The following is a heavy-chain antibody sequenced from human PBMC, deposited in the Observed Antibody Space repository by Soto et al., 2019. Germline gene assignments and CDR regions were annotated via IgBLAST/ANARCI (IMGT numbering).Heavy chain of an antibody. V-gene: IGHV4-59*08. J-gene: IGHJ4*02. CDR3: ASILGTMVRGAIGGEQYYFDY. D-gene: IGHD3-10*01. CDR2: IYYSGST. CDR1: GCSISSYY. Sequence: SETLSLTCSVSGCSISSYYWNWIRQPPGKGLEWIGYIYYSGSTNYNPSLRSRVTISVDTSKNQFSLKLSSVTAADTAVYYCASILGTMVRGAIGGEQYYFDYWGQGTLVTVSS.